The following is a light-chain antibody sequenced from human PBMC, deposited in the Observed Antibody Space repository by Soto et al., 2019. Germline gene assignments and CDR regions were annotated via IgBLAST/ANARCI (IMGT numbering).Light chain of an antibody. V-gene: IGKV3-11*01. CDR3: QEGTKWPA. Sequence: PEENAHLSFTASQIVSGSLGWYQQKPGQAPRLIIYDASVRATGIPARFSGSGSGTDFTLTISSLEPEDFAVYYCQEGTKWPAFGGGTKVEI. CDR2: DAS. J-gene: IGKJ4*01. CDR1: QIVSGS.